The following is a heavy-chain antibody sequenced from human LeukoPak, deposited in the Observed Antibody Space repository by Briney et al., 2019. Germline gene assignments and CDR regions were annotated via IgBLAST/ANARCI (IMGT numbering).Heavy chain of an antibody. V-gene: IGHV3-23*01. D-gene: IGHD6-6*01. J-gene: IGHJ4*02. Sequence: PGGSLSLSCAASGFTFSSYAMSWVRQAPGKGLEWVSAITGSGGSTYYADSVKGRFTISRDSSKNTLYLQMNSLRAEDTAVYYCAKGASNSRYFDYWGQGTLVTVSS. CDR1: GFTFSSYA. CDR3: AKGASNSRYFDY. CDR2: ITGSGGST.